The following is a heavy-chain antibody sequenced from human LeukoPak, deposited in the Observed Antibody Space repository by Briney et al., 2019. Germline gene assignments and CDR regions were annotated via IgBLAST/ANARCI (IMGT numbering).Heavy chain of an antibody. CDR1: GFSFSSYS. CDR3: ARESITGDRDFDY. Sequence: GGSLRLSCAASGFSFSSYSMNWVRQAPGRGLEWISYISSGSRTIFYADSVKGRFTISRDNAKNSLYLLMNSLRADDTAVYYCARESITGDRDFDYWGQGTLITVSS. V-gene: IGHV3-48*01. CDR2: ISSGSRTI. J-gene: IGHJ4*02. D-gene: IGHD7-27*01.